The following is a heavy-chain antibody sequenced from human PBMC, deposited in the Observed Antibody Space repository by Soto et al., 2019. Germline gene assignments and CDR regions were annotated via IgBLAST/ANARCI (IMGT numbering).Heavy chain of an antibody. V-gene: IGHV3-23*01. J-gene: IGHJ4*02. CDR2: ISGSDGRT. CDR3: AKGVSQYTPLALFDY. CDR1: GFTFSSYA. Sequence: GGSLRLSCAASGFTFSSYAMSWVRQAQGKGLEWVSTISGSDGRTYSTDSVKGRFTISRDNSRNTAYLQMNSLRVEDTAVYYCAKGVSQYTPLALFDYWGRGTLVTVSS. D-gene: IGHD5-18*01.